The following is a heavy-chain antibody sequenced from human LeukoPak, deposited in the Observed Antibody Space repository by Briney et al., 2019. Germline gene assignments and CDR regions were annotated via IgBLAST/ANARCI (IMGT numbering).Heavy chain of an antibody. CDR1: GFSLSTSGVG. J-gene: IGHJ4*02. CDR2: IYWNDDK. D-gene: IGHD1-7*01. V-gene: IGHV2-5*01. CDR3: AHRYNWNYDY. Sequence: SGPTLVNPAQTLTLTCTLSGFSLSTSGVGVGWIRQPPGKALEWLMVIYWNDDKRYSPSLKSRLTITKDTSKNQVVLTMTNMDHVDTATYYCAHRYNWNYDYWGQGTLVTVSS.